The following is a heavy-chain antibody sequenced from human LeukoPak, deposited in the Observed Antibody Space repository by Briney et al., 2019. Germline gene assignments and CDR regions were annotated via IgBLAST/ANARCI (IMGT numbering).Heavy chain of an antibody. CDR1: GFTFSDYY. V-gene: IGHV3-11*04. Sequence: PGGSLRLSCAASGFTFSDYYMSWIRQAPGKGLEWVSYISSSGSTIYYADSVKGRFTISRDNAKNSLYLQMNSLRAEDTAVYYCARGQLYYYYYYYMDVWGKGTTVTVSS. J-gene: IGHJ6*03. CDR2: ISSSGSTI. D-gene: IGHD6-13*01. CDR3: ARGQLYYYYYYYMDV.